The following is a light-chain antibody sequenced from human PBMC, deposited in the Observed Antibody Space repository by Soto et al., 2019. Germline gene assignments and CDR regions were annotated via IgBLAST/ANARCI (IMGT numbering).Light chain of an antibody. CDR3: QQYYTNPPT. Sequence: DVVRTQSPDSLAVSLGERATIICRTSQSVYHSTNDKNYLAWYQQKPGQPPKLLLYWASTRGSGVPDRFSGSGSGTDITLTISSLLAEDVAVYYCQQYYTNPPTFGQGTKVEIK. J-gene: IGKJ1*01. CDR2: WAS. V-gene: IGKV4-1*01. CDR1: QSVYHSTNDKNY.